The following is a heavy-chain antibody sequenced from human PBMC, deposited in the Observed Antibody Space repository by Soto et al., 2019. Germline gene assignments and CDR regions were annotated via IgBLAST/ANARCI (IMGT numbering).Heavy chain of an antibody. D-gene: IGHD4-4*01. CDR3: AGWGGHDYNY. Sequence: EVQLVQSGGGLVQPGGSLRLSCVASGFTFTGFYMNWVRQAPGKVLEWVANIRPDGSETNYVESVKGRFTTSRDNAKNSLFLQMNSLEADDTAVYYCAGWGGHDYNYWGQGILVTVSS. CDR2: IRPDGSET. V-gene: IGHV3-7*03. J-gene: IGHJ4*02. CDR1: GFTFTGFY.